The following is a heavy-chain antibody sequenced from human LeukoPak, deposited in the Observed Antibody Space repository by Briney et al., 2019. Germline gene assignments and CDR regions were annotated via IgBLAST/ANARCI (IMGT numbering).Heavy chain of an antibody. CDR3: ARARNDFWSGYAPGDYMDV. CDR2: INTDGSTT. CDR1: GFTFSSYW. J-gene: IGHJ6*03. Sequence: GGSLRLSCAASGFTFSSYWMHWVRQAPGKGLVWVSRINTDGSTTSYADSVKGRFTISRDNAKNTLCLQMNSLRAEDTAVYYCARARNDFWSGYAPGDYMDVWGKGTTVTVSS. V-gene: IGHV3-74*01. D-gene: IGHD3-3*01.